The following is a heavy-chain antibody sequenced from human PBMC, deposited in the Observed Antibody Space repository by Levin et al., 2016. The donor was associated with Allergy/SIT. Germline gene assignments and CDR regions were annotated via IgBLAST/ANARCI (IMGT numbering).Heavy chain of an antibody. CDR3: ARGRPGSGSYYNRYYYYYYGMDV. J-gene: IGHJ6*02. CDR1: GGSISSYY. CDR2: INHSGSI. Sequence: SETLSLTCTVSGGSISSYYWSWIRQPPGKGLEWIGEINHSGSINYNPSLKSRVTISVDTSKNQFSLKLSSVTAADTAVYYCARGRPGSGSYYNRYYYYYYGMDVWGQGTTVTVSS. V-gene: IGHV4-34*01. D-gene: IGHD3-10*01.